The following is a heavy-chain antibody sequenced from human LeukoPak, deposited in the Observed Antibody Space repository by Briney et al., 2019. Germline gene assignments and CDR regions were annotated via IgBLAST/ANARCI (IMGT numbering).Heavy chain of an antibody. CDR3: ARDSLMVRGLVY. J-gene: IGHJ4*02. CDR2: IYSGGST. CDR1: GFTVSSNY. V-gene: IGHV3-53*01. D-gene: IGHD3-10*01. Sequence: PGGSLRLSCAASGFTVSSNYMSWVRQAPGKGLEWVSVIYSGGSTYYADSVKGRFTISRDNSKNTLYLQMNSLRAEDTAVYYCARDSLMVRGLVYWGQGTLVTVSS.